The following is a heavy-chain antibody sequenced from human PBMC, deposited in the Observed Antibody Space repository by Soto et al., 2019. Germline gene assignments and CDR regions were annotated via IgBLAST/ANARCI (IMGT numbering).Heavy chain of an antibody. Sequence: QVQLQESGPGLVKPSETLSLTCTVSGGSVSSGSYYWSWIRQPPGKGLEWIGYIYYSGSTNYNPSRKSRVTISVDTSKNQFSLKLSSVTAADTAVYYCARDLAYYYDSSGPGVDAFDIWGQGTMVTVSS. CDR3: ARDLAYYYDSSGPGVDAFDI. J-gene: IGHJ3*02. CDR2: IYYSGST. V-gene: IGHV4-61*01. D-gene: IGHD3-22*01. CDR1: GGSVSSGSYY.